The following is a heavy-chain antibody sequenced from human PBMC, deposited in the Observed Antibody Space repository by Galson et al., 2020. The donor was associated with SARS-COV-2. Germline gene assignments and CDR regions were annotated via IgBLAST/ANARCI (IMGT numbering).Heavy chain of an antibody. Sequence: GGSLRLSCAVSGFTFSSSAMSWVRQAPGNALERVSALSPSVRSTYYADPVKGRFTISRDNSKNTLHLQMNSLRAEDTAVYYCAKDGGLWRYDFWTGYYPYFDYWGQGTLVTAPS. CDR2: LSPSVRST. V-gene: IGHV3-23*01. J-gene: IGHJ4*02. D-gene: IGHD3-3*01. CDR1: GFTFSSSA. CDR3: AKDGGLWRYDFWTGYYPYFDY.